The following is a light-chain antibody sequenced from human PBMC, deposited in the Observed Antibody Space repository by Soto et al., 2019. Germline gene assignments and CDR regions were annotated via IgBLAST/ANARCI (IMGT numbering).Light chain of an antibody. J-gene: IGKJ1*01. CDR2: LGS. V-gene: IGKV2-28*01. CDR3: MQALQART. CDR1: QSLLHSNGYNY. Sequence: DIVMTQSPLSLPVTPGEPASISCRSSQSLLHSNGYNYLDWYLQKPGQSPQLLIYLGSNRASGVPVRFSGSGSGTDFTLKISRVEAEDVGGYYCMQALQARTFGQGTKVEIK.